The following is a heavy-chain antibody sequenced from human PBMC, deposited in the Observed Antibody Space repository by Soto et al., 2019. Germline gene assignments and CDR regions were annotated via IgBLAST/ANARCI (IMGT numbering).Heavy chain of an antibody. D-gene: IGHD3-3*01. Sequence: QLQLQESGPGLVRPSETLSLTCTVSGGSISNSSYYWGWIRQPPGEGLEWIGSIYYGGSTYYNPSLMSRVTISVDTSKNQFSLRLSSVTAADTAVCYCAKHRMTIFGLVTHFFDYWGQGTLVTVSS. CDR2: IYYGGST. V-gene: IGHV4-39*01. CDR1: GGSISNSSYY. J-gene: IGHJ4*01. CDR3: AKHRMTIFGLVTHFFDY.